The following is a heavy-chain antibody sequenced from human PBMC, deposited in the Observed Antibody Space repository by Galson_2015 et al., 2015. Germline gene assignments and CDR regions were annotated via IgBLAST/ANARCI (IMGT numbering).Heavy chain of an antibody. CDR3: ARLGERQKVDF. CDR2: IKQDGSTK. Sequence: LRLSCAASGFTFSSFLMTWVRQAPGKGLEWVANIKQDGSTKYYVASVRGRFIISRDNAQNSLYLQMNSLRAEDTAVYYCARLGERQKVDFWGQGALVTVSS. J-gene: IGHJ4*02. V-gene: IGHV3-7*05. D-gene: IGHD5-24*01. CDR1: GFTFSSFL.